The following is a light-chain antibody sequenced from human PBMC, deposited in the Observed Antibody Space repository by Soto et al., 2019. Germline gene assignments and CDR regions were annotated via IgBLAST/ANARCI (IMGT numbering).Light chain of an antibody. CDR3: QQRSNWPQLT. J-gene: IGKJ4*01. V-gene: IGKV3-11*01. CDR1: QSVSNY. CDR2: DAS. Sequence: EIVLTQSPATLSLSPGERATLSCRASQSVSNYLAWYQHKPGQAPRLLISDASNRATGIPARFSGSGSGTDFTLTISSLEPEDLEVYYCQQRSNWPQLTFGGGTKVEVK.